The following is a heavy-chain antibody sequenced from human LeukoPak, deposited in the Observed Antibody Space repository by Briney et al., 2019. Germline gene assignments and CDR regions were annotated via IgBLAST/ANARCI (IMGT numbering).Heavy chain of an antibody. V-gene: IGHV1-8*01. CDR2: MNPNSGNT. CDR3: ARDGRCSGGSFDCLGN. CDR1: GYTFTSYD. D-gene: IGHD2-15*01. J-gene: IGHJ1*01. Sequence: ASVRVPYKASGYTFTSYDINWVRQATGQGLEWMGWMNPNSGNTGYAQKFQGRVTMTRNTSISTAYMELSSLRSEDTAVYYCARDGRCSGGSFDCLGNWGQGTLVTVSS.